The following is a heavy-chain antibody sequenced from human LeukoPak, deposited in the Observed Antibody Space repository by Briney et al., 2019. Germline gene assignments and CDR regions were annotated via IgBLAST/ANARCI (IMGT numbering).Heavy chain of an antibody. Sequence: SETLSLTCTVSGGSISSYYWSWIRQPPGKGLEWIGYIYYSGSTNYNPSLKSRVTISVDTSKNQFSLKLSSVTAADTAVYYCARDSPVRQILPPGAFDIWGQGTMVTVSS. CDR2: IYYSGST. CDR3: ARDSPVRQILPPGAFDI. D-gene: IGHD2-15*01. J-gene: IGHJ3*02. V-gene: IGHV4-59*01. CDR1: GGSISSYY.